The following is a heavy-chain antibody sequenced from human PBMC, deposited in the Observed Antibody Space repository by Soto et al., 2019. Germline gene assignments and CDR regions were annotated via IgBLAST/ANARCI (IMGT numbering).Heavy chain of an antibody. V-gene: IGHV1-46*02. CDR3: ARGPVDSFVPRWDH. CDR2: INITGGTT. J-gene: IGHJ4*02. D-gene: IGHD6-6*01. CDR1: GYNFNQYD. Sequence: QVQLVQSGPEVRKPGASVRLSCATSGYNFNQYDIHWVRQAPGQWLEWMGIINITGGTTDYAPKFRGRVTVTGDTSTRTVYMELSSLRSADTAVYFFARGPVDSFVPRWDHWVQGTPITVSS.